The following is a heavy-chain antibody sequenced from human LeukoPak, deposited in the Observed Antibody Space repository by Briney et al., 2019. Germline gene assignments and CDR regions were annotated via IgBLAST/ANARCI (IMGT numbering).Heavy chain of an antibody. CDR1: GFTFSSYG. J-gene: IGHJ4*02. D-gene: IGHD3-22*01. CDR2: ISYDGSNK. V-gene: IGHV3-30*18. Sequence: PGRSLRLSCAASGFTFSSYGMHWVRQAPGKGLEWVAVISYDGSNKYYADSVKGRFTISRDNSKNTLYLQMNSLRAEDTAVYYCAKDERYYYDSSGYYLDYWGQGTLVTVSS. CDR3: AKDERYYYDSSGYYLDY.